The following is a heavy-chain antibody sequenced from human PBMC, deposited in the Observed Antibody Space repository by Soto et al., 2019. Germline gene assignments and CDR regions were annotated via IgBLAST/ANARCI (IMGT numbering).Heavy chain of an antibody. J-gene: IGHJ6*02. CDR1: GGSFSGYY. CDR3: ARDPTYYDILGRYYYYGMDV. V-gene: IGHV4-34*01. Sequence: SETLPLTCAVYGGSFSGYYWSWIRQPPGKGLEWIGSIYYSGSTYYNPSLKSRVTISVDTSKNQFSLKLSSVTAADTAVYYCARDPTYYDILGRYYYYGMDVWGQGTTVTVSS. CDR2: IYYSGST. D-gene: IGHD3-9*01.